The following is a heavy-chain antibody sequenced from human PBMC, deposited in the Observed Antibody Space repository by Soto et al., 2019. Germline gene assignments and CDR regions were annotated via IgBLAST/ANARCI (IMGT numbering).Heavy chain of an antibody. CDR2: INPSSGGA. J-gene: IGHJ6*02. CDR1: GYTFTGYY. CDR3: ARDAAMGDYYHYGMDV. V-gene: IGHV1-2*04. Sequence: ASVKVSCKASGYTFTGYYLHWVRQAPGQGLEWMGWINPSSGGANIAXXXQGWVTMTRDTSIDTAYMELTRLRSDDTAVYYCARDAAMGDYYHYGMDVWGQGTPVTVSS. D-gene: IGHD5-18*01.